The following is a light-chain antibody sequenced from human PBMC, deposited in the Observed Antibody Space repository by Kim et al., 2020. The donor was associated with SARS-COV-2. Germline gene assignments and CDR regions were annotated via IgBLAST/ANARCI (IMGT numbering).Light chain of an antibody. CDR3: MQPLHTPYT. V-gene: IGKV2-28*01. CDR1: ESLLHSNGYSS. CDR2: MGS. Sequence: EPASITCKSSESLLHSNGYSSLDWYVQKPGQSRQILIYMGSIRASGVPDRFSGSGSGTDFTLKISRVEAEDVGVYYCMQPLHTPYTFGQGTKLEI. J-gene: IGKJ2*01.